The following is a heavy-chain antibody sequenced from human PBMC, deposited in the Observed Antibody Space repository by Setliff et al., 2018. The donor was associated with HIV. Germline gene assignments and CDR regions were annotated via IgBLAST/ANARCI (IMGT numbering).Heavy chain of an antibody. J-gene: IGHJ1*01. Sequence: GGSLRLSCVASGFTFSDIEMNWVRQAPGKGLEWVSYITSSGDATYYADSVKGRFTISRDDAKTSLYLQMNSLRAEDTAVYYCVRDLVYYYDNSGSFYVAEYFQHWGQGTLVTVSS. V-gene: IGHV3-48*03. CDR3: VRDLVYYYDNSGSFYVAEYFQH. CDR2: ITSSGDAT. D-gene: IGHD3-22*01. CDR1: GFTFSDIE.